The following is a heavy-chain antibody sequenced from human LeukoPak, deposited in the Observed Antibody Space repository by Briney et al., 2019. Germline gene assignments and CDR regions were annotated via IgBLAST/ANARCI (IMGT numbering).Heavy chain of an antibody. J-gene: IGHJ3*02. Sequence: ASVKVSCKSSGSTFTNYDINWVRQAPGQGFEWMGWMNPNSGNTVYAQKFQGRVTMTRNTAISTAYMELSSLRSEDTAVYYCARVSWELTTDIWGQGTMVTVSS. CDR1: GSTFTNYD. V-gene: IGHV1-8*01. CDR3: ARVSWELTTDI. D-gene: IGHD1-26*01. CDR2: MNPNSGNT.